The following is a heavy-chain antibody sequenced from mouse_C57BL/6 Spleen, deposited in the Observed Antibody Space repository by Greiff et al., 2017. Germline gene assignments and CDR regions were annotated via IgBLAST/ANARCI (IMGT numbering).Heavy chain of an antibody. Sequence: LVKPGASVKISCKASGYSFTDYNMNWVKQSNGKSLEWIGVINPNYGTTSYNQKFKGKATLTVDQSSSTAYMQLNSLTSEDSAVYYCARTGYYDYDEGVFDYWGQGTTLTVSS. J-gene: IGHJ2*01. V-gene: IGHV1-39*01. D-gene: IGHD2-4*01. CDR2: INPNYGTT. CDR3: ARTGYYDYDEGVFDY. CDR1: GYSFTDYN.